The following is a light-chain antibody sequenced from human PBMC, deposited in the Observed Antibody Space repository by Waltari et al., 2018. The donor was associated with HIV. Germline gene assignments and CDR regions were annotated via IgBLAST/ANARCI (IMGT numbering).Light chain of an antibody. CDR3: STWDNSLSHWV. CDR2: RND. CDR1: ISNLGGNF. J-gene: IGLJ3*02. Sequence: QSVVTQPPSASGTPGQNISISCSGDISNLGGNFVYWYQQRPGTAPRLILYRNDPRPAGVPDRFSGSTAVTPPSLAISGLRSEDEADYHCSTWDNSLSHWVFGGGTKGTVL. V-gene: IGLV1-47*01.